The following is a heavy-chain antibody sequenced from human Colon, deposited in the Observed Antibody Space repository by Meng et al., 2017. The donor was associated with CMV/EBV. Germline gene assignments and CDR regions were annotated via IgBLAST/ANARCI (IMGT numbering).Heavy chain of an antibody. CDR2: IKYDGSEK. D-gene: IGHD1-14*01. V-gene: IGHV3-7*01. CDR1: GFTFSSYW. Sequence: GESLKISCAASGFTFSSYWMSWVRQTPGKGLEWVANIKYDGSEKFYVDSVKGRFTISRDNAKDSLFLQMNSLRVDDTAVYYCERNRVDLWGQGTMVTVSS. CDR3: ERNRVDL. J-gene: IGHJ5*02.